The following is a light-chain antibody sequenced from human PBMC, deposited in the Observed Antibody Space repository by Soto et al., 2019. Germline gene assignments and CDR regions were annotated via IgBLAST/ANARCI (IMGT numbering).Light chain of an antibody. Sequence: EIVLTQSPGTLSLSPGERATLSCRASQSVSSNYLAWYQQKPGQAPRLLIYDASTRATGIPDRFSGSGSGTDFTLTISSLEPEDIALYYCRHYGSLPQTFGQGTKVEIK. CDR1: QSVSSNY. CDR3: RHYGSLPQT. J-gene: IGKJ1*01. V-gene: IGKV3-20*01. CDR2: DAS.